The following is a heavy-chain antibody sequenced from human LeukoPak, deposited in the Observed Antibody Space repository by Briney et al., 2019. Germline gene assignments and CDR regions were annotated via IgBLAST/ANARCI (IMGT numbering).Heavy chain of an antibody. CDR2: IRSKAYGGTT. J-gene: IGHJ4*02. V-gene: IGHV3-49*04. CDR3: TRRLRAVAGAYYFDY. D-gene: IGHD6-19*01. CDR1: GLTFSSYA. Sequence: PGGSLRLSCAASGLTFSSYAMHWVRQAPGKGLEWVGFIRSKAYGGTTEYAAAVKGRFTISRDDSQRIAYLQMNSLKAEDTAVYYCTRRLRAVAGAYYFDYWGQGTLVTVSS.